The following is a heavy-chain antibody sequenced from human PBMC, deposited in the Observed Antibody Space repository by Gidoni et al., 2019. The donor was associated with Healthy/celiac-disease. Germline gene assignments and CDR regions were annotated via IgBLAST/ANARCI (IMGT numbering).Heavy chain of an antibody. CDR2: ISSSGSTI. D-gene: IGHD3-10*01. CDR1: GFTFSSYE. V-gene: IGHV3-48*03. J-gene: IGHJ6*02. Sequence: EVQLVESGGGLVQPGGSLSLSCAASGFTFSSYEMNWVRQAPGKGLEWVSYISSSGSTIYYADSVKGRFTISRDNAKNSLYLQMNSLRAEDTAVYYCARDSAFYGSGSYYNEAYYYYGMDVWGQGTTVTVSS. CDR3: ARDSAFYGSGSYYNEAYYYYGMDV.